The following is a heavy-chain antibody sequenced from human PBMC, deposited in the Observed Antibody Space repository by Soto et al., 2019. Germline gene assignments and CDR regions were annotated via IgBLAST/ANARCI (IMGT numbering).Heavy chain of an antibody. Sequence: EVQLLESGGGLVQPGGSLRLSCAASGFTFSTYAMSWVRQAPGKGLEWVSAISGSGGSTYYADSVKGRFTISRDNSKNTLFLQMYSLRAEDTAVYYCATRRDASYYYYGMDVWGQGTTVTVSS. CDR1: GFTFSTYA. CDR3: ATRRDASYYYYGMDV. D-gene: IGHD2-2*01. J-gene: IGHJ6*02. V-gene: IGHV3-23*01. CDR2: ISGSGGST.